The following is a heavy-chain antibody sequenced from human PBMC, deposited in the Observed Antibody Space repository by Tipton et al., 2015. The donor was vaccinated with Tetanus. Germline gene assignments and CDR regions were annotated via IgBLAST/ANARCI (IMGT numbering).Heavy chain of an antibody. D-gene: IGHD2-2*01. Sequence: TLSLTCTVSGGSMSNNYWSWIRQPPGKGLEWIAYIFHSGSTNYSPSLKSRVAISIDTSKNQISLKLSSVTAADTAVYYCARRSYCSSSRCFDAFDWWGQGTMVTVSS. J-gene: IGHJ3*01. CDR3: ARRSYCSSSRCFDAFDW. CDR2: IFHSGST. V-gene: IGHV4-59*12. CDR1: GGSMSNNY.